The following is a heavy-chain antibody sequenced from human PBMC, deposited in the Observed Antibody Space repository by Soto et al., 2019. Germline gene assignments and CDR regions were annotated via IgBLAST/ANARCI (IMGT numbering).Heavy chain of an antibody. CDR3: ARLSTPDYYDSGEFDP. CDR2: IYYSGST. J-gene: IGHJ5*02. CDR1: GGSISSSSYY. D-gene: IGHD3-22*01. Sequence: SETLSLTCTVSGGSISSSSYYWGWIRHPPGKGLEWIGSIYYSGSTYYNPSLKSRVTISVDTSKNQYSLKLSSVTAADTAVYYCARLSTPDYYDSGEFDPWGQGTLVTVSS. V-gene: IGHV4-39*01.